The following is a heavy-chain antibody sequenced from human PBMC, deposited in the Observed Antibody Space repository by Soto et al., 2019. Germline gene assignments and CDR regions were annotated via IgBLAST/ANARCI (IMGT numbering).Heavy chain of an antibody. CDR3: AREGGSGSPDSYFNV. V-gene: IGHV4-30-2*01. CDR2: IFHSGST. J-gene: IGHJ2*01. Sequence: QLQLQESGSGLVKPSQTLSLTCAVSGGSISSGGYSWSWLRQPPGKGLEWIGYIFHSGSTYYNPSLKSRVTLSVDGSKNHFSLELSSVTAADTAVYYCAREGGSGSPDSYFNVWGRGTLVTVSS. D-gene: IGHD1-26*01. CDR1: GGSISSGGYS.